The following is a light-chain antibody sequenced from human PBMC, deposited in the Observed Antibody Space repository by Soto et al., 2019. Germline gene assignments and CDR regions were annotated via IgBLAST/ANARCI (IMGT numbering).Light chain of an antibody. CDR1: QALSNY. CDR3: QQYNSYPRT. J-gene: IGKJ1*01. CDR2: SAS. V-gene: IGKV1-9*01. Sequence: DIQLTQSPSVLSASVGDTVTITCRASQALSNYLAWYQQKPGKAPDLLIYSASTLQSGVPSRFSGSGSGTEFTLTISSLQPDDFATYYCQQYNSYPRTFGQGTKVDIK.